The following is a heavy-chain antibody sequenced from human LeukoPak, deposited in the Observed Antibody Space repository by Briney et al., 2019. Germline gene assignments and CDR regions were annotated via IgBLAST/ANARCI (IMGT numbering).Heavy chain of an antibody. J-gene: IGHJ5*02. V-gene: IGHV4-59*07. CDR2: IHYSGST. CDR1: GGSISSYY. Sequence: SGTLSLTCTVSGGSISSYYWSWIRQPPGKGLEWIGYIHYSGSTNYNPSLKSRVTISVVTSKNQFSLKLSSVTAADTAVYYCATSPRRALANWFDPWGQGTLVTVSS. D-gene: IGHD3-3*02. CDR3: ATSPRRALANWFDP.